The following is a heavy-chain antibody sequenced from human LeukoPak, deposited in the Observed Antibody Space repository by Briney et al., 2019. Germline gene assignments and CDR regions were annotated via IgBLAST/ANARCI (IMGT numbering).Heavy chain of an antibody. D-gene: IGHD3-10*01. Sequence: PSETLSLTCTVSGGSISSYYWSWIRQPPGKGLEWIGYIYYSGSTNYNPSLKSRVTISVDTSKNQFSLKLSSVTASDPAVYFCAREIGDALTGFAPGGQGTRAPVSP. CDR3: AREIGDALTGFAP. V-gene: IGHV4-59*01. CDR1: GGSISSYY. CDR2: IYYSGST. J-gene: IGHJ5*02.